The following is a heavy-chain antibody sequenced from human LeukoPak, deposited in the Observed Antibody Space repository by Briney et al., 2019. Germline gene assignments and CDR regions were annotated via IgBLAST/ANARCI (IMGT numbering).Heavy chain of an antibody. CDR1: GYSFTTYW. Sequence: GESLKISCKGSGYSFTTYWMAWVHQMPGGGLELMGIISPDDSDIRYSPSFQGHVTISADKSISTAYLQWSSLQASDTAMYYCARHEGSGSYYSYWGQGTLVTVSS. V-gene: IGHV5-51*07. CDR2: ISPDDSDI. D-gene: IGHD1-26*01. J-gene: IGHJ4*02. CDR3: ARHEGSGSYYSY.